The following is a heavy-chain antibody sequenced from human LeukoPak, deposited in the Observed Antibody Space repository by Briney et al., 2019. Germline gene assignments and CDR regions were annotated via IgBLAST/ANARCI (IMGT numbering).Heavy chain of an antibody. CDR2: IRYDGSNK. V-gene: IGHV3-30*02. D-gene: IGHD6-13*01. Sequence: GGSLRLSCAASGFTFSSYGMHWVRQAPGKGLEWVAFIRYDGSNKYYADSVKGRFAISRDNSKNTLYLQMNSLRAEDTAVYYCAKDASYSSSWYGLHYYYYYMDVWGKGTTVTISS. CDR1: GFTFSSYG. CDR3: AKDASYSSSWYGLHYYYYYMDV. J-gene: IGHJ6*03.